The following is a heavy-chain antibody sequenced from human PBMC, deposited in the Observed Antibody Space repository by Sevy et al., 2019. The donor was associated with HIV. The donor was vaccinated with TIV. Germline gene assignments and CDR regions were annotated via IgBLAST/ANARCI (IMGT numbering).Heavy chain of an antibody. CDR2: IKTKSDGGTT. J-gene: IGHJ4*02. D-gene: IGHD2-15*01. CDR3: TTEGLYCRDYSCYAEGFDF. Sequence: GGSLRLSCVASGIAFRNAWMNWVRQAPGKGLEWVGRIKTKSDGGTTDYAGSVKGRFTISRDDAKNTLYLQMNSLKTEDTAVYYCTTEGLYCRDYSCYAEGFDFWGEGTLVSDSS. V-gene: IGHV3-15*01. CDR1: GIAFRNAW.